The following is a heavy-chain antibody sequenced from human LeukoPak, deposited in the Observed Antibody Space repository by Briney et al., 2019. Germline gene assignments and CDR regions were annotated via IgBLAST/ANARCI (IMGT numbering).Heavy chain of an antibody. CDR3: ARSGRGYTYGTYYYYMDV. D-gene: IGHD5-18*01. V-gene: IGHV4-4*07. CDR1: GGSIGSYY. CDR2: IYTSGST. Sequence: SETLSLTCTVSGGSIGSYYWSWIRQPAGKGLEWIGRIYTSGSTKYNPSLKSRVTMSVETSKNQFSLKMTSVTAADTAVYFCARSGRGYTYGTYYYYMDVWGKGTTVTVSS. J-gene: IGHJ6*03.